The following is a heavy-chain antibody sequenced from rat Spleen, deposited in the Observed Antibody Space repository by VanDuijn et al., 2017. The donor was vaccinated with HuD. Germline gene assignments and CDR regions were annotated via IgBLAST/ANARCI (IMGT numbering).Heavy chain of an antibody. CDR1: GFTFNNHW. CDR2: ISPSGGST. D-gene: IGHD1-6*01. Sequence: EVQLVESGGGLVQPGRSLKLSCVASGFTFNNHWMNWIRQAPTKGLEWVASISPSGGSTYYRDSVKGRFTISRDNAKSTLYLQMDSLRSEDTATYYCARGGILRTSVSVRDAWGQGASVTVSS. J-gene: IGHJ4*01. CDR3: ARGGILRTSVSVRDA. V-gene: IGHV5-19*01.